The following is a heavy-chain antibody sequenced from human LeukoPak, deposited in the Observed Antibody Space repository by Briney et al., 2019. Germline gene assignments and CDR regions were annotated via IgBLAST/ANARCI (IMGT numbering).Heavy chain of an antibody. CDR1: GFTFSSYW. Sequence: GGSLRLSCAASGFTFSSYWMSWVRQAPGKGLEWVANIKQDGSEKYYVDSVKGRFTISRGNAKNSLYLQMNSLRAEDTAVYYCARGGRLLRYFDWLSSYWGQGTLVAVSS. V-gene: IGHV3-7*01. CDR3: ARGGRLLRYFDWLSSY. J-gene: IGHJ4*02. CDR2: IKQDGSEK. D-gene: IGHD3-9*01.